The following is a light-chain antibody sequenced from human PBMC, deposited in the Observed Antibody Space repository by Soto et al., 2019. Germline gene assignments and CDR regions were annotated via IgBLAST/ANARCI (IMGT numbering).Light chain of an antibody. CDR1: NSNIGSNF. V-gene: IGLV1-47*02. J-gene: IGLJ3*02. Sequence: QSVLTQPPSASGTPGQRVTISCSGTNSNIGSNFVYWYQHLPGTTPKLLVFSYNQRPSGVPDRFSGSKSGSSASLAISGLRSEDEADYYCGTWDSSLSAGRVFGGGTKLTVL. CDR2: SYN. CDR3: GTWDSSLSAGRV.